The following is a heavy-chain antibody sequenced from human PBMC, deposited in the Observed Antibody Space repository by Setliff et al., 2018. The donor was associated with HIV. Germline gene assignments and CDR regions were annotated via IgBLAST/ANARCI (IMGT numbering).Heavy chain of an antibody. V-gene: IGHV4-34*01. Sequence: SETLSLTCAVYGGSFSGYYWSWIRQPPGKGLEWIGEINHRGSTNCNPSLKSRVSISVDTSKNQFSLQLSSVTAADTAVYYCATLKMATIYRDFDYWGQGTLVTVSS. D-gene: IGHD5-12*01. J-gene: IGHJ4*02. CDR3: ATLKMATIYRDFDY. CDR1: GGSFSGYY. CDR2: INHRGST.